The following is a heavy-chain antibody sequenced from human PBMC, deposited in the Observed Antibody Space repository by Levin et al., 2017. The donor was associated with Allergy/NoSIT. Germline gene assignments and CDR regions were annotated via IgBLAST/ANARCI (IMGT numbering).Heavy chain of an antibody. V-gene: IGHV1-69*01. CDR1: GGTFSSYA. CDR3: ARPGRWFGELLSAFDI. J-gene: IGHJ3*02. CDR2: IIPIFGTA. D-gene: IGHD3-10*01. Sequence: KISCKASGGTFSSYAISWVRQAPGQGLEWMGGIIPIFGTANYAQKFQGRVTITADESTSTAYMELSSLRSEDTAVYYCARPGRWFGELLSAFDIWGQGTMVTVSS.